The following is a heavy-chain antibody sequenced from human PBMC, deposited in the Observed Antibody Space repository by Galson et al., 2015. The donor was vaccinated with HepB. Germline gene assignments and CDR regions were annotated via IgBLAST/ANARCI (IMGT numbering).Heavy chain of an antibody. CDR2: INHNGRT. CDR1: NGSFSDYY. Sequence: LSLTCAVYNGSFSDYYWTWIRQIPGKGLEWIADINHNGRTNYNPSLKSRVTISVDTSKNQFFLKFSSVTAADTALYYCARYMSSAMVRGVIRNYYSYSMDVWGQGTTVTVS. D-gene: IGHD3-10*01. V-gene: IGHV4-34*01. CDR3: ARYMSSAMVRGVIRNYYSYSMDV. J-gene: IGHJ6*02.